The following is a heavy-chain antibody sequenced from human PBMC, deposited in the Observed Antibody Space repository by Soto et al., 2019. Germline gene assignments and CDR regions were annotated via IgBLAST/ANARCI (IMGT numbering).Heavy chain of an antibody. D-gene: IGHD3-22*01. J-gene: IGHJ3*02. CDR1: GFTFTSSA. V-gene: IGHV1-58*01. CDR2: IVVGSGNT. Sequence: ASVKVSCKASGFTFTSSAVQWVRQARGQRLEWIGWIVVGSGNTNYAQKFQERVTITRDMSTSTAYMELSSLRSEDTAVYYCAAGAAPYYYDSSGYYGDAFDIWGQGTMVTVSS. CDR3: AAGAAPYYYDSSGYYGDAFDI.